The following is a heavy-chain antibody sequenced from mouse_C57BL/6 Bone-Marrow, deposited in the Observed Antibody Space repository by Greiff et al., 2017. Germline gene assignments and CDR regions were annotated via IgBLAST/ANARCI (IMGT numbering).Heavy chain of an antibody. CDR1: GFSLTSYG. CDR3: ASITTVVARRTYYAMDY. CDR2: IWSGGST. J-gene: IGHJ4*01. D-gene: IGHD1-1*01. V-gene: IGHV2-2*01. Sequence: VQVVESGPGLVQPSQSLSITCTVSGFSLTSYGVHWVRQSPGKGLEWLGVIWSGGSTDYNAAFISRLSLSKDNSKSQVFFKKNSLQADDTAIYYCASITTVVARRTYYAMDYWGQGTSVTVSS.